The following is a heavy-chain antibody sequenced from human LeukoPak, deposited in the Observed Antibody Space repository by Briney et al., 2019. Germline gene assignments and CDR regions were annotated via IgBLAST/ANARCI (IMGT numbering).Heavy chain of an antibody. CDR2: ISGSGGST. Sequence: GGSLRLSCAASGFTFSSYAMSWVRQAPGKGLEWVSAISGSGGSTYYADSVKGRFTISRDNSKNTLYLQMNSLRAEDTAVYYCARDRGVRYYGSGSYYYYYGMDVWGQGTTVTVSS. D-gene: IGHD3-10*01. CDR1: GFTFSSYA. CDR3: ARDRGVRYYGSGSYYYYYGMDV. J-gene: IGHJ6*02. V-gene: IGHV3-23*01.